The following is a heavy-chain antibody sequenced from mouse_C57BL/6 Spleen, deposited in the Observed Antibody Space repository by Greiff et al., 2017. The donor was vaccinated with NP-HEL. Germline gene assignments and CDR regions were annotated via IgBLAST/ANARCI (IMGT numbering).Heavy chain of an antibody. D-gene: IGHD1-1*01. Sequence: DVHLVESEGGLVQPGSSMKLSCTASGFTFSDYYMAWVRQVPEKGLEWVANINYDGSSTYYLDSLKSRFIISRDNAKNILYLQMSSLKSEDTATYYCARDTPDGYYFDYWGQGTTLTVSS. V-gene: IGHV5-16*01. CDR1: GFTFSDYY. CDR2: INYDGSST. CDR3: ARDTPDGYYFDY. J-gene: IGHJ2*01.